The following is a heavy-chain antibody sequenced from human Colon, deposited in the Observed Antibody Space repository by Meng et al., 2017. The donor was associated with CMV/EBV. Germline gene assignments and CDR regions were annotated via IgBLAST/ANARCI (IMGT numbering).Heavy chain of an antibody. CDR2: INSDGSSI. CDR3: ARDDFTTSSYDL. CDR1: GFNFRTSW. D-gene: IGHD3-16*01. J-gene: IGHJ4*02. V-gene: IGHV3-74*01. Sequence: GESLRLSCAASGFNFRTSWIHWVRQAPGKGLVWVSRINSDGSSISYADFVKGRFTISRDNARNTVFLQLNSVTADDTALYYCARDDFTTSSYDLWGQGTLVTVSS.